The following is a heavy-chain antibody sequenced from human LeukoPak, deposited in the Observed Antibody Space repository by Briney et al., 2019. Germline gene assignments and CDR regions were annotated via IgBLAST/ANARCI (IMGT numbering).Heavy chain of an antibody. Sequence: GRSLRLSCAASGFTFSSYAMHWVRQAPGKGLEWVAVISYDGSNKYYADSVKGRFTISRDNSKNTLYLQMNSLRAEDTAVYYCARDRYRGSSWYQGSAYWGQGTLVTVSS. CDR2: ISYDGSNK. D-gene: IGHD6-13*01. CDR3: ARDRYRGSSWYQGSAY. V-gene: IGHV3-30-3*01. CDR1: GFTFSSYA. J-gene: IGHJ4*02.